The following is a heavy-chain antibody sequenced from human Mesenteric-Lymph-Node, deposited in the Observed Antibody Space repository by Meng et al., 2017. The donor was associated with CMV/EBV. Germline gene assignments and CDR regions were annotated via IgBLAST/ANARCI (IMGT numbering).Heavy chain of an antibody. Sequence: SGFTFSDSGMHSVRQAPGKGVEWGSVSSNVGSQTFYADSVKGRFTISRDNSKNTLFLQMSSLRLDDTAVYYCAKGPRGWLGGYFEFWGQGALVTVSS. D-gene: IGHD5-12*01. J-gene: IGHJ4*02. CDR1: GFTFSDSG. CDR3: AKGPRGWLGGYFEF. CDR2: SSNVGSQT. V-gene: IGHV3-30*18.